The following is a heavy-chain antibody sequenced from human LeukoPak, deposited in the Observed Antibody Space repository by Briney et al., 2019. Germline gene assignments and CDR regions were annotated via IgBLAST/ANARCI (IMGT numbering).Heavy chain of an antibody. CDR2: ISNSGST. D-gene: IGHD1-26*01. CDR1: GASIDNYY. Sequence: SETLSLTCTVSGASIDNYYWDWIRQSPGKGLEWIACISNSGSTKYNPSLTDRVTMSVDRSKNQVSLRLRSVTAADTGVYYCTKGYCEPFDKWGQGTLVTVSS. CDR3: TKGYCEPFDK. J-gene: IGHJ4*02. V-gene: IGHV4-59*13.